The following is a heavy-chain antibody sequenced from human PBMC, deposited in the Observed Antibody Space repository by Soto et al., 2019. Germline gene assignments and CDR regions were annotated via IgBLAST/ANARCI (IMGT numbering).Heavy chain of an antibody. CDR3: AKDEGVGATLFDY. Sequence: GGSLRLSCAASGFTFSSYGMHWVRQAPGKGLEWVAVISYDGSNKYYADSVKGRFTISRDNSKNTLYLQMNSLRAEDTAVYYCAKDEGVGATLFDYWGQGTLVTVSS. D-gene: IGHD1-26*01. CDR1: GFTFSSYG. J-gene: IGHJ4*02. V-gene: IGHV3-30*18. CDR2: ISYDGSNK.